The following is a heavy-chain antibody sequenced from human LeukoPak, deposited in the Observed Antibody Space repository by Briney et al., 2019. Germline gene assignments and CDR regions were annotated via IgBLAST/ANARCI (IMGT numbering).Heavy chain of an antibody. J-gene: IGHJ4*02. CDR3: AKELYYYDSSGYYYVIDY. CDR1: GFTFSDYY. D-gene: IGHD3-22*01. Sequence: GGSLRLSCAASGFTFSDYYMSWIRQAPGKGLEWVSAISGSGGSTYYADSVQGRFTISRDNSKNTLYLQMNSLRAEDTAVYYCAKELYYYDSSGYYYVIDYWGQGTLVTVSS. CDR2: ISGSGGST. V-gene: IGHV3-23*01.